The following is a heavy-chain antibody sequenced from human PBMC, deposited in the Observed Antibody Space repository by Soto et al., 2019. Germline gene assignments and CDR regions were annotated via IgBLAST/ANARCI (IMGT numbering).Heavy chain of an antibody. CDR2: IYHSGST. Sequence: PSETLSLTCAVAGGSISSGGYSWSWIRQPPGKGLEWIGYIYHSGSTYYNPSLKSRVTISVDRSKNQFSLKVNSVTAADTAVYYCARGTSSGWYIDYWGQGTLVTVSS. CDR3: ARGTSSGWYIDY. J-gene: IGHJ4*02. CDR1: GGSISSGGYS. D-gene: IGHD6-19*01. V-gene: IGHV4-30-2*01.